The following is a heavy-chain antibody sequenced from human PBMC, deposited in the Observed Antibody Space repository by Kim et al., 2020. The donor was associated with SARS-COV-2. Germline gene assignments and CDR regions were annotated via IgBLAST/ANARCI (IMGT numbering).Heavy chain of an antibody. D-gene: IGHD4-17*01. Sequence: SETLSLTCSASGDSISSPTYYWGWIRQPPGKELEWIGSIHYSGSANYNPSLKSRVTISVDTSKKQFSLKVSPVTAADTAVYYCARHVDYPNAFDIWGQGT. CDR2: IHYSGSA. CDR1: GDSISSPTYY. CDR3: ARHVDYPNAFDI. V-gene: IGHV4-39*01. J-gene: IGHJ3*02.